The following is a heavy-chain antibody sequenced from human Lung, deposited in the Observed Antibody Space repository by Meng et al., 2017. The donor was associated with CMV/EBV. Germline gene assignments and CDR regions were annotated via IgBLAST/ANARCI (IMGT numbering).Heavy chain of an antibody. CDR1: GGSLSSSNW. V-gene: IGHV4-4*02. J-gene: IGHJ4*02. CDR2: IYHSGST. D-gene: IGHD6-19*01. Sequence: VQLTASGPGLVKPSRTLSLTCAFSGGSLSSSNWWSWVRQPPGKGLEWIGEIYHSGSTNYNPSLKSRVTISVDKSKNQFSLKLSSVTAADTAVYYCASFPPPGKQWLVTDYWGQGTLVTVSS. CDR3: ASFPPPGKQWLVTDY.